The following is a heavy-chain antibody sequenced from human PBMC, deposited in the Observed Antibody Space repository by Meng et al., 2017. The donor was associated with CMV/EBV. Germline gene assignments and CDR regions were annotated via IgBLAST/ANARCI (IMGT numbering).Heavy chain of an antibody. Sequence: SCAASGFTFSSYAMHWVRQAPGQGLEWVAVISYDGSNKYYADSVKGRFTISRDNSKNTLYLQMNSLRAEDTAVYYCARGVSSGDFWPEAGYWGQGTLVTVSS. V-gene: IGHV3-30-3*01. J-gene: IGHJ4*02. CDR3: ARGVSSGDFWPEAGY. D-gene: IGHD3-3*01. CDR2: ISYDGSNK. CDR1: GFTFSSYA.